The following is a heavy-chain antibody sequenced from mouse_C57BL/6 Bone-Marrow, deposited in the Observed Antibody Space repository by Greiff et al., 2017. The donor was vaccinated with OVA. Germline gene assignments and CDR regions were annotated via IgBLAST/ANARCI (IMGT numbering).Heavy chain of an antibody. CDR2: IDPSDSYT. CDR1: GYTFTSYW. D-gene: IGHD2-3*01. Sequence: QVQLQQPGAELVMPGASVKLSCKASGYTFTSYWMHWVKQRPGQGLEWIGEIDPSDSYTNYNQKFKGKSTLTVDKSSSTAYMQLSSLTSEDSAVYYCARGGWGAWFAYWGRGTLVTVSA. V-gene: IGHV1-69*01. CDR3: ARGGWGAWFAY. J-gene: IGHJ3*01.